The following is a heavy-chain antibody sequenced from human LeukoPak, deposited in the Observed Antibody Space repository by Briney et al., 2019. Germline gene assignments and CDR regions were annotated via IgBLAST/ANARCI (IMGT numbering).Heavy chain of an antibody. CDR3: AKLYYYDPFDF. CDR2: IYYSGST. J-gene: IGHJ4*02. V-gene: IGHV4-39*01. Sequence: SETLSLTCTVSGGSISNSGYYWGWIRQPPGKGLEWIGNIYYSGSTYYNPSLKSRVTISVDTSKNQFSPKLSSVTAADTAGYYCAKLYYYDPFDFWGQGTLVTVSS. CDR1: GGSISNSGYY. D-gene: IGHD3-22*01.